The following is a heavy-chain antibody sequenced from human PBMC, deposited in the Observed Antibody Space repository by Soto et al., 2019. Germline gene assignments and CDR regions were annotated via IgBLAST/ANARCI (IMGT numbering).Heavy chain of an antibody. V-gene: IGHV4-31*03. CDR3: ARVDCVSTSCYYRSLQH. J-gene: IGHJ1*01. Sequence: QVQLQESGPGLVKPSQTLSLTCTVSGGSINSGGYYWTWIRQHPGRGLEWIGYIYYTGTTSYNPSLKSRVTISVDTSKNQFSLKRYSVTAADTAVYYCARVDCVSTSCYYRSLQHWGQGTLVTVSS. CDR1: GGSINSGGYY. D-gene: IGHD2-2*01. CDR2: IYYTGTT.